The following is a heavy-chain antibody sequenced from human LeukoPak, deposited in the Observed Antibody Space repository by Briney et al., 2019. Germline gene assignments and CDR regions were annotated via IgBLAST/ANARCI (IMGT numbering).Heavy chain of an antibody. V-gene: IGHV4-34*01. D-gene: IGHD3-9*01. Sequence: SETLSLTCAVYGGSFSGYYWSWIRQPPGKGLEWIGEINHSGSTNYNPSLKSRVTISVDTSKNQFSLKLSSVTAADTAVYYCASSYYDILTGYYALYFDYWGQGTLVTVSS. CDR3: ASSYYDILTGYYALYFDY. J-gene: IGHJ4*02. CDR2: INHSGST. CDR1: GGSFSGYY.